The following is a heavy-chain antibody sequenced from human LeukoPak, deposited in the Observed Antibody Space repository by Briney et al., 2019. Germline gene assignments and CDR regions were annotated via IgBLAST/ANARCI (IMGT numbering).Heavy chain of an antibody. V-gene: IGHV4-39*07. Sequence: SETLSLTCTVSGGSISSSSYYWGWIRQPPGKGLEWIGSIYYSGSTYHNPSLKSRVTISVDTSKNQFSLKLSSVTAADTAVYYCARDMGVRGVTPDAFDIWGQGTMVTVSS. D-gene: IGHD3-10*01. CDR3: ARDMGVRGVTPDAFDI. J-gene: IGHJ3*02. CDR1: GGSISSSSYY. CDR2: IYYSGST.